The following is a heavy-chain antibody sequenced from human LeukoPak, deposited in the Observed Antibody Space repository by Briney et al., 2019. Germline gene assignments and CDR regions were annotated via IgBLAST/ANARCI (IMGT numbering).Heavy chain of an antibody. CDR1: GYTFTSYG. V-gene: IGHV1-18*01. D-gene: IGHD5-18*01. CDR3: ARAPPGYSYGRYYYGMDV. Sequence: ASVKVSCKASGYTFTSYGISWVRQAPGQGLEWMGWISAYNGNTNYAQKLQGRVTMTTDTSTSTAYMELRSLRSDDTAVYYCARAPPGYSYGRYYYGMDVRGQGTTVTVSS. CDR2: ISAYNGNT. J-gene: IGHJ6*02.